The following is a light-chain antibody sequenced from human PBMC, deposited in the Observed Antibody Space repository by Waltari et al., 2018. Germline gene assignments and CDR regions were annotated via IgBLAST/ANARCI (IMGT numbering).Light chain of an antibody. V-gene: IGLV2-14*01. CDR1: RSDVGGYNY. CDR2: DVS. CDR3: GSYTSDSSVV. Sequence: QSALTQPASVSGSPGQSITISCTGTRSDVGGYNYVSWYQQHPDKVPKLIIYDVSKRPPGISNRFSGSTSGNTASLTISGLQAEDEADYFCGSYTSDSSVVFGGGTRLTVL. J-gene: IGLJ2*01.